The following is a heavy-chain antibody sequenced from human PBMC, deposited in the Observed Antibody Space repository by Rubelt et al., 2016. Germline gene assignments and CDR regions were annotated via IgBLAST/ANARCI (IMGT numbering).Heavy chain of an antibody. J-gene: IGHJ4*02. D-gene: IGHD3-22*01. V-gene: IGHV4-39*02. CDR3: ARRRYDTIDY. Sequence: QLQLQESGPGLVKPSETLSLTCTVSGGSISSSSYYWGWIRQPPGKGLEWIGSIYSTGSTYYNPSLKSRVTISVDPSKNHVSLKLGSVAAADTAVYYCARRRYDTIDYWGQGTLVTVSS. CDR1: GGSISSSSYY. CDR2: IYSTGST.